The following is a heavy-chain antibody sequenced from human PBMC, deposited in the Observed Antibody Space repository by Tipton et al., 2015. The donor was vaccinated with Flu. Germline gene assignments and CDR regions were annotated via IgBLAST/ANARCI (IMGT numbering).Heavy chain of an antibody. J-gene: IGHJ5*02. Sequence: TLSLTCTVSGGSVSSGSYFWSWIRQPAGKGLEWIGRIYTSGSTNYNPSLKGRVAMSLDTSKNQVSLQLSSVSAADSAVYFCARDLRYDILTNYLGSWGQGTQVTVSS. V-gene: IGHV4-61*02. CDR1: GGSVSSGSYF. CDR2: IYTSGST. D-gene: IGHD3-9*01. CDR3: ARDLRYDILTNYLGS.